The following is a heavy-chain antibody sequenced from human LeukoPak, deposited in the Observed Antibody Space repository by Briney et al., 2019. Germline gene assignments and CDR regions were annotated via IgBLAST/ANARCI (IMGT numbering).Heavy chain of an antibody. CDR3: TRAPYCGGDCYSDY. CDR1: GFTFSSYS. J-gene: IGHJ4*02. D-gene: IGHD2-21*02. CDR2: IRSKAYGGTT. V-gene: IGHV3-49*04. Sequence: AGGSLRLSCAASGFTFSSYSMNWVRQAPGKGLEWVGFIRSKAYGGTTEYAASVKGRFTISRDDSKSIAYLQMNSLKTEDTAVYYCTRAPYCGGDCYSDYWGQGTLVTVSS.